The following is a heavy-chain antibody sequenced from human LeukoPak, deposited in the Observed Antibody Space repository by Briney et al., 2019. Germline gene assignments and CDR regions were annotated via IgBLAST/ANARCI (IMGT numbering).Heavy chain of an antibody. V-gene: IGHV3-30*18. D-gene: IGHD3-10*01. Sequence: GGSLRLSCAASGFTFSSYGMHWVRQAPGKGLEWVAVISYDGSNKYYADSVKGRFTISRDNSKNTLYLQMNSLRAEDTAVYYCAKIWDYWGQGTLVTVSS. J-gene: IGHJ4*02. CDR2: ISYDGSNK. CDR3: AKIWDY. CDR1: GFTFSSYG.